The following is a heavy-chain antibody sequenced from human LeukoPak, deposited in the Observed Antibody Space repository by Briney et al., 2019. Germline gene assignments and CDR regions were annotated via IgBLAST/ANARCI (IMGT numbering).Heavy chain of an antibody. D-gene: IGHD6-19*01. CDR2: IYYKSKWYD. CDR3: ARDVETSGWYKFDY. CDR1: GDSFSTINGA. V-gene: IGHV6-1*01. J-gene: IGHJ4*02. Sequence: SQTLSLTSALSGDSFSTINGAWNWVRQSPSRGLEWLGRIYYKSKWYDDYAGFMKGRITISPDTSKNQFSLHLNSVAPEDTAVYYCARDVETSGWYKFDYWGQGTLVTVSS.